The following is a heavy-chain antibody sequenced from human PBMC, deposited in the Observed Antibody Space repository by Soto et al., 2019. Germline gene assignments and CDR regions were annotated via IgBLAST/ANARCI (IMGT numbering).Heavy chain of an antibody. CDR2: INWNSETV. CDR3: ARDQDLGGYDLRPMYGLDV. J-gene: IGHJ6*02. CDR1: GSTFDDYA. Sequence: SLRLSCATSGSTFDDYAMHWVRQIPGKGPEWVSGINWNSETVGYADSVKGRFTISRDSAKNSLYLQMTTLRPEDTALYFCARDQDLGGYDLRPMYGLDVWGQGTTVTVSS. D-gene: IGHD5-12*01. V-gene: IGHV3-9*01.